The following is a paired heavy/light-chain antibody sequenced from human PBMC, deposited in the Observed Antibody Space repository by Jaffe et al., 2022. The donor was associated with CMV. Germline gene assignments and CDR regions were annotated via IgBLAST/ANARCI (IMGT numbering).Light chain of an antibody. CDR3: GTWDSNLSAV. CDR1: SSNVVNNN. J-gene: IGLJ3*02. Sequence: QSVLTQPPSVSATPGQKVTISCSGSSSNVVNNNVSWYQQLPGTAPKLLIYENNKRPSGIPDRFSGSKSGTSATLDITGLQTGDEATYYCGTWDSNLSAVFGGGTKLTVL. CDR2: ENN. V-gene: IGLV1-51*02.
Heavy chain of an antibody. CDR1: GFTFDSCG. CDR2: ISAGGRYT. J-gene: IGHJ4*02. Sequence: VQLVDSGGGLVQPGGSLRLSCAASGFTFDSCGMTWVRQAPGKGLEWVSSISAGGRYTDYADSVKGRFTVSRDNSKNTVYLQMDSLRAEDTAIYYCAKGMGRASWYPLDYWGQGTLVTVSS. D-gene: IGHD6-13*01. V-gene: IGHV3-23*04. CDR3: AKGMGRASWYPLDY.